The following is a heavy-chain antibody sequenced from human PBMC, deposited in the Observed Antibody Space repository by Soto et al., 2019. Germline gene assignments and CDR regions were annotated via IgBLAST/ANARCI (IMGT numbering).Heavy chain of an antibody. CDR2: ISGYNGHT. D-gene: IGHD3-16*01. Sequence: ASVKVSCNAAVYDSLPFQLTGVQKNPGLGLALLGWISGYNGHTKYAQKFQGRVTMTTDTSTSTVYMDLRSLRSDDTAVYYCAREGEMPYYYYGLDVWGQGTTVTVSS. V-gene: IGHV1-18*01. CDR1: VYDSLPFQ. J-gene: IGHJ6*02. CDR3: AREGEMPYYYYGLDV.